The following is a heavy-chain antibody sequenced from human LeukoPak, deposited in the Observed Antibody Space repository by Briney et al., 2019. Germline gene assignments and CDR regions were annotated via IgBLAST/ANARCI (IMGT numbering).Heavy chain of an antibody. Sequence: ASVKLSCKSSAYTFTCYYMHWVRQPPAQGLEWMGWINPNGGDTKYAQKFQGRATLTRDTSISTAYMELSRLRSDDTGVYYCATQRGSYLWGTDLDYWGQGTLVTVSS. CDR3: ATQRGSYLWGTDLDY. D-gene: IGHD3-16*01. J-gene: IGHJ4*02. V-gene: IGHV1-2*02. CDR1: AYTFTCYY. CDR2: INPNGGDT.